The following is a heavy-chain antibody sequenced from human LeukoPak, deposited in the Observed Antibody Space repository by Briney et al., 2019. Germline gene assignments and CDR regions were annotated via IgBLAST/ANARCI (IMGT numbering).Heavy chain of an antibody. V-gene: IGHV1-2*02. CDR1: GYAFTDYY. J-gene: IGHJ6*02. D-gene: IGHD3-10*01. CDR2: IHPNTGRT. Sequence: GASVKVSCKPSGYAFTDYYLHWVRQAPGQGLEWMGWIHPNTGRTYYAQKFQGRVTMTRDTSVSTAYMDLSRLGSDDTAVYYCARTPDTVIRGVIEDGMDVWGQGTTVTVSS. CDR3: ARTPDTVIRGVIEDGMDV.